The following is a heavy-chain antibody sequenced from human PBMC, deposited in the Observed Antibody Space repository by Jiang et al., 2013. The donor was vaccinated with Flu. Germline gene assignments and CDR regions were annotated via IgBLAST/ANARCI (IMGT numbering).Heavy chain of an antibody. J-gene: IGHJ4*02. CDR2: LMAVVT. V-gene: IGHV3-53*01. D-gene: IGHD3-22*01. Sequence: TVSSNYMNWVRQASREGAGSGSQLLMAVVTHTTQTPSKGRFTISRDNFKNTLYLQMNSLRAEDTAIYYCARGGGEGSGYLRPSDYWGQGTLVTVSS. CDR3: ARGGGEGSGYLRPSDY. CDR1: TVSSNY.